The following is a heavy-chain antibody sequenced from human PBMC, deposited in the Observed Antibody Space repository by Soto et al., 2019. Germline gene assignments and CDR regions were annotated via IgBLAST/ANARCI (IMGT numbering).Heavy chain of an antibody. V-gene: IGHV3-33*08. J-gene: IGHJ3*02. CDR3: ARVAQPGIAAAGAFDI. CDR2: IWYDGSNK. CDR1: GFTFSSYG. Sequence: GGSLRPSCAASGFTFSSYGMHWVRQAPGKGLEWVAVIWYDGSNKYYADSVKGRFTISRDNSKNTLYLQMNSLRAEDTAVYYCARVAQPGIAAAGAFDIWGQGTMVTVSS. D-gene: IGHD6-13*01.